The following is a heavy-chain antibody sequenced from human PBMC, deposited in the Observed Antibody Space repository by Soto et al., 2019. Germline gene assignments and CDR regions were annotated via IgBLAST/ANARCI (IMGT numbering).Heavy chain of an antibody. CDR2: IYHSGST. Sequence: SGGIPRPGGYLVGRLRQPPGKGLEWIGYIYHSGSTYYNPSLKSRVTISVDRSKNQFSLKLSSVTAADTAVYYCARGIDTAMVAFDYWGQGTLVTGSS. D-gene: IGHD5-18*01. CDR3: ARGIDTAMVAFDY. CDR1: GGIPRPGGYL. J-gene: IGHJ4*02. V-gene: IGHV4-30-2*01.